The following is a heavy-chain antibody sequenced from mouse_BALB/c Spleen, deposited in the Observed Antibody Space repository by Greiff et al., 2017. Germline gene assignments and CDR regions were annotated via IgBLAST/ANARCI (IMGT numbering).Heavy chain of an antibody. J-gene: IGHJ1*01. D-gene: IGHD2-3*01. CDR1: GFTFSSYT. V-gene: IGHV5-12-2*01. Sequence: EVMLVESGGGLVQPGGSLKLSCAASGFTFSSYTMSWVRQTPEKRLEWVAYISNGGGSTYYPDTVKGRFTISRDNAKNTLYLQMSSLKSEDTAMYYCARQGYCWYFDVWGAGTTVTVSS. CDR2: ISNGGGST. CDR3: ARQGYCWYFDV.